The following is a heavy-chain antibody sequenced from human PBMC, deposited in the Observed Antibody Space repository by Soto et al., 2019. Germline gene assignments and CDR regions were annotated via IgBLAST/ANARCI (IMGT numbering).Heavy chain of an antibody. Sequence: GGSLRLSCAASGFTFSSYSMNWVRQAPGKGLEWVSSISSSSSYIYYADSVKGRFTISRDNAKNSLYLQMNSLRAEDTAVYYCARLDYCGSTSCYLIIDYWGQGTLVTVSS. D-gene: IGHD2-2*01. CDR1: GFTFSSYS. J-gene: IGHJ4*02. CDR2: ISSSSSYI. CDR3: ARLDYCGSTSCYLIIDY. V-gene: IGHV3-21*01.